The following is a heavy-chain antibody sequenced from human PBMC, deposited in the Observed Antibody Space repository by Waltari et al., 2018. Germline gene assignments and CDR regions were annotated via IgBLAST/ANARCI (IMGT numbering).Heavy chain of an antibody. V-gene: IGHV3-23*01. CDR3: AKSTGSYYEVFDY. CDR2: ISGSGGTT. CDR1: GFTLSNYG. J-gene: IGHJ4*02. D-gene: IGHD1-26*01. Sequence: EVRLLESGGGLVHPGGSLTLSCAASGFTLSNYGMSWVRQAPGKGLECVSTISGSGGTTFYADSVKGRFTMSKDNSKNTLFLQMNSLRFDDTAEYYCAKSTGSYYEVFDYWGRGTLVTVSS.